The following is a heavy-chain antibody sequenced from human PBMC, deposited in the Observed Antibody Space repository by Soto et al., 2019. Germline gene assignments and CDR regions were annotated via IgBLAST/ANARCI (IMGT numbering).Heavy chain of an antibody. CDR3: ARCRVGAVTFDY. V-gene: IGHV4-61*01. Sequence: QVQLQESGPGLVKPSETLSLTCTVTGGSVSSGSYYWSWIRQPPGKGLEWIGYIYYSGSTNYNPPLKSRVTISVDTSKNQFSLKLSSVTAADTAVYYCARCRVGAVTFDYWGQGTLVTVSS. J-gene: IGHJ4*02. CDR1: GGSVSSGSYY. D-gene: IGHD1-26*01. CDR2: IYYSGST.